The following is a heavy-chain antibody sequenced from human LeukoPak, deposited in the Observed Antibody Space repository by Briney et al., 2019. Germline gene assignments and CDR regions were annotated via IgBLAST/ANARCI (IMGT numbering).Heavy chain of an antibody. CDR3: ARREGYNFDY. V-gene: IGHV4-38-2*02. CDR1: GYSISSGFY. J-gene: IGHJ4*02. CDR2: SHHSGST. D-gene: IGHD5-24*01. Sequence: SETLSLTCSVSGYSISSGFYWDWIRQPPGKGLEWIGSSHHSGSTPYNPSLNSRVSISVDTSKNQLSLKLSSVTAADTAVYYCARREGYNFDYWGQGTLGTVSS.